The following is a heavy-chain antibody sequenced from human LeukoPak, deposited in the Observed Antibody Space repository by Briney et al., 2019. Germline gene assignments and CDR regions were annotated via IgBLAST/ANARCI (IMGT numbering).Heavy chain of an antibody. J-gene: IGHJ6*03. Sequence: ASVKVSCKASGGTFSSYAISWVRQAPGQGLEWMGGIIPIFGTANYAQKFQGRVTITTDESTSTAYMELSSLRSEDTAVYYCARGDIVVVPAAIDYYYYYMDVWGKGTTVTVSS. V-gene: IGHV1-69*05. CDR3: ARGDIVVVPAAIDYYYYYMDV. D-gene: IGHD2-2*02. CDR1: GGTFSSYA. CDR2: IIPIFGTA.